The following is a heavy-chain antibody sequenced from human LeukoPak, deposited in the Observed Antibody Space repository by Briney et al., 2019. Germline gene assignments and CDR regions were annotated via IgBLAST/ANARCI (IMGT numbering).Heavy chain of an antibody. V-gene: IGHV3-20*04. J-gene: IGHJ3*02. CDR1: GFTFDDYG. CDR2: INWNGGST. Sequence: PGGSLRPSCAASGFTFDDYGMSWVRQAPGKGLEWVSGINWNGGSTNYADSVKGRFTISRDNAKNSLYLQMNSLRVEDTALYYCAREMYSSGWLNAFDIWGQGTMVTVSS. D-gene: IGHD6-19*01. CDR3: AREMYSSGWLNAFDI.